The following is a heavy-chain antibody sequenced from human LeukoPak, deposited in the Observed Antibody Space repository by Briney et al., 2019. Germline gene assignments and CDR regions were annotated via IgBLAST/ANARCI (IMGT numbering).Heavy chain of an antibody. V-gene: IGHV4-4*07. Sequence: SETLSLTCTVSGGSISNYYWSWIRQPAGKGLEWIGRFYTSGSTNYNPSLKSRVTMSVDTSKNQFSLKLSSVTAADTAVYYCAGDLRVLNDYGDYYYYYMDVWGKGTTVTISS. CDR1: GGSISNYY. J-gene: IGHJ6*03. D-gene: IGHD4-17*01. CDR3: AGDLRVLNDYGDYYYYYMDV. CDR2: FYTSGST.